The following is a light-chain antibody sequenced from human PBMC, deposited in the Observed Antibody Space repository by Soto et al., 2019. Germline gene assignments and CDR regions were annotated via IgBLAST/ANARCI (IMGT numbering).Light chain of an antibody. CDR2: EVS. J-gene: IGLJ2*01. CDR1: SSDVGGYDY. CDR3: SSYTTSSTRV. Sequence: QSALTQPASVSGSPGQSITISCTGTSSDVGGYDYVSWYQQHPGKAPKVMIYEVSNRPSGVSYRFSGSKSGNTASLTISGLQAEDEAAYYCSSYTTSSTRVFGGGTQLTVL. V-gene: IGLV2-14*01.